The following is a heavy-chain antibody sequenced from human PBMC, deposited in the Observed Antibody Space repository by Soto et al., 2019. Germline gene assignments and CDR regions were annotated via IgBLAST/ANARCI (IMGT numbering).Heavy chain of an antibody. CDR3: ARSLDVGALYYGMDV. D-gene: IGHD1-26*01. Sequence: SVKVSCKASGGTFSSYAISWVRQAPGQGLEWMGGIIPIFGTANYAQKFQGRVTMTADKSTSTAYMELSSLRSEDTAVYYCARSLDVGALYYGMDVWGQGTSVTVSS. CDR1: GGTFSSYA. V-gene: IGHV1-69*06. CDR2: IIPIFGTA. J-gene: IGHJ6*02.